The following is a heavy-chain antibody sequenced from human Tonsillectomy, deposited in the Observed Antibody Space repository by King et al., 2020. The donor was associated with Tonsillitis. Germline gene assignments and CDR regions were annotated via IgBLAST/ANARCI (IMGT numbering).Heavy chain of an antibody. Sequence: VQLVESGGGLVQPGGSLRLSCAASGFTFSSYAMSWVRQAPGKGLEWVSAINYSGVNTYYADSVKGRFTISRDNSKNTLYLQMNSLRAEDTAVYYCAKDIPIHNSDYGMDVWGQGTTVTVSS. D-gene: IGHD1-20*01. J-gene: IGHJ6*02. CDR1: GFTFSSYA. CDR2: INYSGVNT. CDR3: AKDIPIHNSDYGMDV. V-gene: IGHV3-23*04.